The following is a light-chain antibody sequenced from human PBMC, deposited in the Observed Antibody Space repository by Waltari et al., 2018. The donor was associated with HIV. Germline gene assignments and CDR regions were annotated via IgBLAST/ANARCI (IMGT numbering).Light chain of an antibody. CDR2: EDH. Sequence: SYELTQPPSVSVSPGQTARITCSGDALAKKYAYWYQKQVGQAPVLVLYEDHERPSGFPDRFSGSSSGAMATLTISGAQLEDEGDYYCYSTDSSGYLFVFGTGTKVTVL. CDR1: ALAKKY. V-gene: IGLV3-10*01. CDR3: YSTDSSGYLFV. J-gene: IGLJ1*01.